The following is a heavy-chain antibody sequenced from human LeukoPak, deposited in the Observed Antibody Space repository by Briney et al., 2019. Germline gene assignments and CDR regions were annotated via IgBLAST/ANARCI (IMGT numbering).Heavy chain of an antibody. V-gene: IGHV3-7*03. CDR2: IKYDEIEK. Sequence: PGGSLRLSCAASRFTFSSYWMSWVRQAPGKGLEWVANIKYDEIEKYHVDSVKGRFTISRDNTKNSLYLQMNSLRVEDTAVYYCARDTGALVTHFDYWGQGTLVTVSS. D-gene: IGHD5-18*01. CDR1: RFTFSSYW. J-gene: IGHJ4*02. CDR3: ARDTGALVTHFDY.